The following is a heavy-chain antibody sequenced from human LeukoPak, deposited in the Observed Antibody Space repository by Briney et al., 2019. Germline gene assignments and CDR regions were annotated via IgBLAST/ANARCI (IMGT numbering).Heavy chain of an antibody. V-gene: IGHV4-4*07. CDR2: IYTSGST. Sequence: PSEPLSLTCTVSGGSLSSYYWSWIRQPAGKGLEWIGRIYTSGSTNYNPSLKSRVTMSVDTSKNQFSLKLSSVTAADTAVYYCAREGHYYGSGSYYNVPYYYYYYMDVWGKGTTVTVSS. CDR1: GGSLSSYY. J-gene: IGHJ6*03. D-gene: IGHD3-10*01. CDR3: AREGHYYGSGSYYNVPYYYYYYMDV.